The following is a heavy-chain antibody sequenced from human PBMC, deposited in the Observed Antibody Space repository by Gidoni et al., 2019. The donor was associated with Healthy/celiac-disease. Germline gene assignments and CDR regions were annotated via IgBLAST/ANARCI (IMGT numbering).Heavy chain of an antibody. J-gene: IGHJ5*02. D-gene: IGHD1-26*01. V-gene: IGHV4-59*01. CDR2: IYYSGST. CDR3: ARALWELYWFDP. CDR1: GRSISSYY. Sequence: VQLQESGPGLVTPSETLSLPCTAPGRSISSYYWSWIRQPPGKGLEWIGYIYYSGSTNYNPSLKSRVTISVDTSKNQFSLKLSSVTAADAAVYYCARALWELYWFDPWGQGTLVTVSS.